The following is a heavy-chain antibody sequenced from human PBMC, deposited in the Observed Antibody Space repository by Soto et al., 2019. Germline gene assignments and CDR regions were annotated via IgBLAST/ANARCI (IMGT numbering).Heavy chain of an antibody. J-gene: IGHJ4*02. CDR1: GGTFSSYR. CDR3: ARDSGAKLSSS. V-gene: IGHV1-69*13. CDR2: IVPIYRTA. D-gene: IGHD6-13*01. Sequence: SVKVSCKASGGTFSSYRINWVRQAPGQGLEWVGGIVPIYRTADYAQKFQGRVTITADDSARTAYLEVRSLKSQDTAVYYCARDSGAKLSSSWGQGTLVTVSS.